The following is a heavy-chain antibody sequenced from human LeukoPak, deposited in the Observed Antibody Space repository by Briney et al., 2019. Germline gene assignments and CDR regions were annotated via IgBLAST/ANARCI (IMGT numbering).Heavy chain of an antibody. Sequence: PGGSLRLSCAASGFTFSCYGMHWVRQAPGKGLEWVAVIWYDGSNKYYADSVKGRFTISRDNSKNTLYLQMNSLRAEDTAVYYCARDSGWYPRSLFYWGQGTLVTVSS. J-gene: IGHJ4*02. D-gene: IGHD6-19*01. V-gene: IGHV3-33*01. CDR3: ARDSGWYPRSLFY. CDR2: IWYDGSNK. CDR1: GFTFSCYG.